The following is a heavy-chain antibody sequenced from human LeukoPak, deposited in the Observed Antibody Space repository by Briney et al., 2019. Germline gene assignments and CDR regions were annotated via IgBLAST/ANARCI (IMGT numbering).Heavy chain of an antibody. J-gene: IGHJ5*02. CDR3: ARGLFYDYIWGSYRPNWFDP. Sequence: PSETLSLTCAVYGGSFSGDYWSWIRQPPGKGLEWIGEINHSGSTNYNPSLKSRVTISVDTSKNQFSLKLSSVTAADTAVYYCARGLFYDYIWGSYRPNWFDPWGQGTLVTVSS. CDR1: GGSFSGDY. CDR2: INHSGST. D-gene: IGHD3-16*02. V-gene: IGHV4-34*01.